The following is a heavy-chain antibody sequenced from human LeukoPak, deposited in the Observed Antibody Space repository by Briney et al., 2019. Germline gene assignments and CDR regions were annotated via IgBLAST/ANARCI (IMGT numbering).Heavy chain of an antibody. D-gene: IGHD2-2*01. J-gene: IGHJ3*02. CDR1: GFTFSSYG. Sequence: PGRSLRLSCAASGFTFSSYGMHWVRQAPGKGLEWVSAISGSGGSTYYADSVKGRFTISRDNSKNTLYLQMNSLRAEDTAVYYCARGPMGYCSSTSCHDAFDIWGQGTMVTVSS. V-gene: IGHV3-23*01. CDR2: ISGSGGST. CDR3: ARGPMGYCSSTSCHDAFDI.